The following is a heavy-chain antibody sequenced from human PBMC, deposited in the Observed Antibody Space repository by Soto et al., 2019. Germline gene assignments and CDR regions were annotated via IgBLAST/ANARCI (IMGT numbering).Heavy chain of an antibody. D-gene: IGHD2-21*02. J-gene: IGHJ6*02. CDR2: IPQDGVDG. Sequence: PGGSLRLSCEVSGFTFSMYSMSWVRQSPGKGLEWVAKIPQDGVDGHYADSVKGRFTISRDNGKNSLYLQLNNLRAEDTAVYYCARDHLILPAHDFFYGSDVWGRGPTVTVSS. CDR3: ARDHLILPAHDFFYGSDV. V-gene: IGHV3-7*03. CDR1: GFTFSMYS.